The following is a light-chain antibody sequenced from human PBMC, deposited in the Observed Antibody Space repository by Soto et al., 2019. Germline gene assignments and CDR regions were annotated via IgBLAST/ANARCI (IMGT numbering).Light chain of an antibody. CDR2: DVS. Sequence: DIQMTQSPTTLSASVGDRVTITCRASQIVSNVLAWFQQKPGKGLELLIYDVSNLQSGVPSRFSGSGSGTEFTLTISSLQPDDFAVYYCQQYYRYPWTFGQGTQVEIK. CDR3: QQYYRYPWT. CDR1: QIVSNV. J-gene: IGKJ1*01. V-gene: IGKV1-5*01.